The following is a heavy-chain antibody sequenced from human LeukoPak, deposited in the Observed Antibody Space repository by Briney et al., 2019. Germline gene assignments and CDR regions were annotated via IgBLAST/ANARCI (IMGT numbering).Heavy chain of an antibody. D-gene: IGHD6-13*01. J-gene: IGHJ4*02. CDR2: IYPGDSDT. CDR3: ARMLAATGSGFDY. CDR1: GYSFTNYW. V-gene: IGHV5-51*01. Sequence: GESLKISCQGSGYSFTNYWIGWVRQMPRKGLEWMGIIYPGDSDTRYSPSFQGQVSISADKSISTAYLQWSSLKASDTAMYYCARMLAATGSGFDYWGQGTLVTVSS.